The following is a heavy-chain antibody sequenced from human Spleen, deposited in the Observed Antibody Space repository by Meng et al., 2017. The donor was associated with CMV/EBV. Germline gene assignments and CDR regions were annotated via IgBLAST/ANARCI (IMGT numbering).Heavy chain of an antibody. CDR1: GYTFTSYW. V-gene: IGHV5-51*01. J-gene: IGHJ6*02. D-gene: IGHD3-3*01. CDR3: ATSYDFWSGPHYYYGMDV. CDR2: IYPGDSDT. Sequence: GESLKISCKTSGYTFTSYWIAWVRQMPGKGLEWMGTIYPGDSDTRYSPSFQGQVTISADKSISTAYLQWSSLKASDTAMYYCATSYDFWSGPHYYYGMDVWGQGTTVTVSS.